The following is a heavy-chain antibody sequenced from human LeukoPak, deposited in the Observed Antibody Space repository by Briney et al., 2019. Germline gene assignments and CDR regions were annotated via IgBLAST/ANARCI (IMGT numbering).Heavy chain of an antibody. J-gene: IGHJ6*02. CDR2: INPNSGGT. D-gene: IGHD5-12*01. CDR1: GYTFTGYY. Sequence: ASVTVSCTASGYTFTGYYMHWVRQAPGQGLEWMGWINPNSGGTNYAQKFQGRVTMTRDTSISTAYMELSRLRSDDTAVYYCARAEVATIETPYYYYGMDVWGQGTTVTVSS. CDR3: ARAEVATIETPYYYYGMDV. V-gene: IGHV1-2*02.